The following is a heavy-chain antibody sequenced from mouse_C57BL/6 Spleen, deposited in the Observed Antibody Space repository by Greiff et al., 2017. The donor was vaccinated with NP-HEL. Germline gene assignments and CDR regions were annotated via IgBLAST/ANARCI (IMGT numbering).Heavy chain of an antibody. V-gene: IGHV1-64*01. Sequence: QVQLQQSGAELVKPGASVKLSCKASGYTFTSYWMHWVKQRPGQGLEWIGMIHPNSGSTNYNEKFKSKATLTVDKSSSTAYMQLSSLTSEDSAVYYCARLGYYYDSSYPDYWGQGTTLTVSS. CDR3: ARLGYYYDSSYPDY. CDR1: GYTFTSYW. CDR2: IHPNSGST. J-gene: IGHJ2*01. D-gene: IGHD1-1*01.